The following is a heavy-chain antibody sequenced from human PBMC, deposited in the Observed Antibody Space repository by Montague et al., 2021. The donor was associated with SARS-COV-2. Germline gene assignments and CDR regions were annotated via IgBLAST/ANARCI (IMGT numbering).Heavy chain of an antibody. J-gene: IGHJ5*01. D-gene: IGHD6-13*01. Sequence: RKKKYNDYAVSVKSRITISPDTSKNQFSLQLKSVTPKDTAIYFCGRVFAPAGTFDSWGQGTLVTVSS. CDR3: GRVFAPAGTFDS. CDR2: RKKKYN. V-gene: IGHV6-1*01.